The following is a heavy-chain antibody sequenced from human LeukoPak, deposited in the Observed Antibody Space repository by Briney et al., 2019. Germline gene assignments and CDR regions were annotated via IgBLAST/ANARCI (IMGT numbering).Heavy chain of an antibody. Sequence: GRSLRLSCAASGFTFSRYAMSWVRQAPGKGLEWVSAISGSGGSTYYADSVKGRFTISRDNSKNTLYLQMNSLRAEDTAVYYCAKDIGIVAYFDYWGQGTLVTVSS. CDR2: ISGSGGST. J-gene: IGHJ4*02. CDR3: AKDIGIVAYFDY. CDR1: GFTFSRYA. D-gene: IGHD1-26*01. V-gene: IGHV3-23*01.